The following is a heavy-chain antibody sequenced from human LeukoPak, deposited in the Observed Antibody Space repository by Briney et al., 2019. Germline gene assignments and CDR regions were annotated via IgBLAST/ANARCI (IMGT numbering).Heavy chain of an antibody. CDR2: ISGSGGST. V-gene: IGHV3-23*01. CDR1: GFTFSSYG. D-gene: IGHD3-3*01. J-gene: IGHJ4*02. CDR3: ARGRRFLEWFPYFDY. Sequence: GGSLRLSCAASGFTFSSYGMSWVRQAPGKGLEWVSAISGSGGSTYYADSVKGRFTISRDNSKNTLYLQMNSLRAEDTAVYYCARGRRFLEWFPYFDYWGQGTLVTVFS.